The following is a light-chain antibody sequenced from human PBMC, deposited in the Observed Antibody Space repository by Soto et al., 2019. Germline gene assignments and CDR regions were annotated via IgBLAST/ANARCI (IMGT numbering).Light chain of an antibody. CDR3: AAWDDSLSGGV. CDR2: RNN. CDR1: SSNIGSNY. J-gene: IGLJ3*02. Sequence: QSVLTQPPSASGTPGQRVTISCSGSSSNIGSNYVYGYQQLPGTSPKLLIYRNNQRPSGVPDRFSGSKSGTSASLAISGPRSEDEADYYCAAWDDSLSGGVFGGGTKLNVL. V-gene: IGLV1-47*01.